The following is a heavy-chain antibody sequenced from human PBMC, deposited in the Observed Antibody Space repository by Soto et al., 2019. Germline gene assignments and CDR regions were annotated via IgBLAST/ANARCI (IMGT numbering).Heavy chain of an antibody. V-gene: IGHV4-59*01. D-gene: IGHD3-10*01. CDR3: ARDRVYYGSGSYYNYYYGMDV. CDR2: IYYSGST. Sequence: PSETLSLTCTVSGGSISSYYWSWIRQPPGKGLEWIGYIYYSGSTNYNPSLKSRVTISVDTSKNQFSLKLSSVTAADTAVYYCARDRVYYGSGSYYNYYYGMDVWGQGTTVTSP. CDR1: GGSISSYY. J-gene: IGHJ6*02.